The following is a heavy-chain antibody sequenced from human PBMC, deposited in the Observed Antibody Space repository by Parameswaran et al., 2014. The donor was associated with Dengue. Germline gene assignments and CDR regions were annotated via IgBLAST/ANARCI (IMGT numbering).Heavy chain of an antibody. V-gene: IGHV3-15*01. CDR3: TTDNDYIWGTYRYAEQ. D-gene: IGHD3-16*02. CDR2: IKSKSDGGTT. J-gene: IGHJ4*02. Sequence: RWIRQPPGKGLEWIGRIKSKSDGGTTEYAAPVEGRVTISRDDSKNTLYLQINSLKTEDTAVYYCTTDNDYIWGTYRYAEQWGQGTLVTVSS.